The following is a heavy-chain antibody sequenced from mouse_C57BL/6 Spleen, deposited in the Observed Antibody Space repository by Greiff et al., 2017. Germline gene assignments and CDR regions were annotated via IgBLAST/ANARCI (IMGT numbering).Heavy chain of an antibody. V-gene: IGHV1-82*01. D-gene: IGHD2-2*01. CDR3: ARMVTTRGFDY. J-gene: IGHJ2*01. CDR2: IYPGDGDT. Sequence: QVQLQQSGPELVKPGASVKISCKASGYASSSSWMNWVKQRPGKGLEWIGRIYPGDGDTNYNGKFKGKATLTADKSSSTAYMQLSSLTSEDSAVYFCARMVTTRGFDYWGQGTTLTVSS. CDR1: GYASSSSW.